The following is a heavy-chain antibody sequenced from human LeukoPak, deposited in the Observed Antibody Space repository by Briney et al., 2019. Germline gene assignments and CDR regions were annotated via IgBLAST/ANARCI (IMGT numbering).Heavy chain of an antibody. D-gene: IGHD6-13*01. J-gene: IGHJ4*02. Sequence: GGSLRLSCAASGFTFSSYAMSWVRQAPGKGLEWVSAISGSGDSTYYGDSVKGRFTISRDNSKNTLYPQMNSLRAEDTAVYYCAKTRPLDSSSWSHGDYWGQGTLVTVSS. CDR3: AKTRPLDSSSWSHGDY. V-gene: IGHV3-23*01. CDR2: ISGSGDST. CDR1: GFTFSSYA.